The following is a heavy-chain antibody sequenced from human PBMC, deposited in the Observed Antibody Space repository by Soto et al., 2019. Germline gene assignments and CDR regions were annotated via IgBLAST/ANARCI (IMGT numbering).Heavy chain of an antibody. D-gene: IGHD6-13*01. CDR3: ARDSAGFSHWFDP. J-gene: IGHJ5*02. V-gene: IGHV1-18*01. Sequence: GASVKVSCKASGYTFTSYGMRWVRQAPGQGLEWMGWISAYNGNTNYAQKLQGRVTMTTDTSTSTAYMELRSLRSDDTAVYYCARDSAGFSHWFDPWGQGTPVTVSS. CDR2: ISAYNGNT. CDR1: GYTFTSYG.